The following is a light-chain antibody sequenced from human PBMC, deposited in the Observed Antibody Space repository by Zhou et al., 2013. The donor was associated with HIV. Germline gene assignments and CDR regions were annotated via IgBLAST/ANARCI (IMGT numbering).Light chain of an antibody. CDR2: AAS. Sequence: DIQMTQSPSSLSASVGDRISITCRANETIKTYVNWYQQITGKVPKLLIYAASNLQRGVPSRFSGSGSGTDFTLTISSLQPEDFATYYCQQSYSTLFTFGQGTKVDIK. CDR1: ETIKTY. CDR3: QQSYSTLFT. J-gene: IGKJ2*01. V-gene: IGKV1-39*01.